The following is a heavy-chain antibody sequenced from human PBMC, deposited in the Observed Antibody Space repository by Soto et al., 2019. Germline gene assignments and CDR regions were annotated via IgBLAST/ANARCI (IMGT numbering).Heavy chain of an antibody. CDR3: AKEDNRPNFTAAAGTGVVDY. CDR2: ISWNSGSI. Sequence: EVQLVESGGGLVQPGRSLRLSCAASGFTFDDYAMHWVRQAPGKGLEWVSGISWNSGSIGYADSVKGRFTISRDNAKNSLYLQMNSLRAEDTALYYCAKEDNRPNFTAAAGTGVVDYWGQGTLVTVSS. D-gene: IGHD6-13*01. V-gene: IGHV3-9*01. J-gene: IGHJ4*02. CDR1: GFTFDDYA.